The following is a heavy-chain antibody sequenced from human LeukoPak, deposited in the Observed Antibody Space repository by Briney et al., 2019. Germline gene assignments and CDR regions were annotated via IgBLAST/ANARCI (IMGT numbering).Heavy chain of an antibody. J-gene: IGHJ6*02. CDR3: GRDKKWLQYYYGVDV. D-gene: IGHD5-12*01. Sequence: PGGSLRLSCAASGFTFSSYGMSWVRQAPGKGLEWVANMNLDGSEKYYVDSVKGRFTISRDNAKNSLYLQMHSLRAEDTAVYYCGRDKKWLQYYYGVDVWGQGTTVIVSS. CDR1: GFTFSSYG. V-gene: IGHV3-7*01. CDR2: MNLDGSEK.